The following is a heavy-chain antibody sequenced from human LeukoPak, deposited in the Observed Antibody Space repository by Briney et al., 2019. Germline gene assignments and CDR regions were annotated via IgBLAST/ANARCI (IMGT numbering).Heavy chain of an antibody. Sequence: SGTLSLTCAVSGGSISRSYWWSWVRQLPGKGLEWIGEIYHSGSTNHNPSLKSRVTISVDKSKNQFSLKLSSVTAADTAVYYCAKQLGYCSDGSCYFPYWGQGTLVTVSS. CDR3: AKQLGYCSDGSCYFPY. D-gene: IGHD2-15*01. J-gene: IGHJ4*02. V-gene: IGHV4-4*02. CDR2: IYHSGST. CDR1: GGSISRSYW.